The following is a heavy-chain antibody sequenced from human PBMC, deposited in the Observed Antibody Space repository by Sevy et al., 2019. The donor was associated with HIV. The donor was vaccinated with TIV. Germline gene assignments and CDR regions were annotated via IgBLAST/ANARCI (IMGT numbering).Heavy chain of an antibody. CDR2: IKKDAGQK. V-gene: IGHV3-7*01. D-gene: IGHD1-7*01. CDR3: ARDDGNYYFHY. CDR1: GFTFSKYW. J-gene: IGHJ4*02. Sequence: GGSLRLSFQASGFTFSKYWMAWVRQAPGKGLEWVANIKKDAGQKYYVDFVKGRFTISRDNAKNSLYLQMNSLRAEDTAVYFCARDDGNYYFHYWGQGTLVTVSS.